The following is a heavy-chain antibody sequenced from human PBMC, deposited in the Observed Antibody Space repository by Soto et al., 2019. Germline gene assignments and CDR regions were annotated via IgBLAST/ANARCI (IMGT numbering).Heavy chain of an antibody. CDR2: INHSGST. J-gene: IGHJ6*02. D-gene: IGHD3-10*01. CDR1: GGSFSGYY. CDR3: ASGWFGELSTYYYGMDV. V-gene: IGHV4-34*01. Sequence: SETLSLTCAVYGGSFSGYYWSWIRQPPGKGLEWIGEINHSGSTNYNPSLKSRVTISVDTSKNQFSPKLSSVTAADTAVYYCASGWFGELSTYYYGMDVWGQGTTVTVSS.